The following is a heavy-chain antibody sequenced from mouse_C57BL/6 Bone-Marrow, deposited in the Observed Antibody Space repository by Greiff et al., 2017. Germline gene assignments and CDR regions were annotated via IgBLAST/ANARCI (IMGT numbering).Heavy chain of an antibody. D-gene: IGHD1-1*01. CDR3: ARGYYYGTPYYAMDY. CDR1: GFSLTSYG. J-gene: IGHJ4*01. CDR2: IWSGGST. V-gene: IGHV2-2*01. Sequence: QVQLQQSGPGLVQPSQSLSITCKVSGFSLTSYGVHWVRQSPGKGLEWLGVIWSGGSTDYNAAFISRLSISKDNSKSQVFFKMNSLQADDTAIYYCARGYYYGTPYYAMDYWGQGTSVTVSS.